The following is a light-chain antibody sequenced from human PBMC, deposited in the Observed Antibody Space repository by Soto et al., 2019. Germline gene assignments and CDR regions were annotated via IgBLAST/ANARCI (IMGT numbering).Light chain of an antibody. J-gene: IGLJ1*01. V-gene: IGLV2-14*01. Sequence: QSVLTQPASVSGSPGQSITISCTGTRSDVGAYNYVSWYQQHPGKAPKLIIYDVGNRPSGVSNRFSGSKSGNTASLTISGPQAEDEADYYCSSFTSSSTRVFGTGTKLTVL. CDR3: SSFTSSSTRV. CDR1: RSDVGAYNY. CDR2: DVG.